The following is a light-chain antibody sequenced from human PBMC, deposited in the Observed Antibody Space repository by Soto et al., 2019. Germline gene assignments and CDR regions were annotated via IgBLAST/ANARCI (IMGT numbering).Light chain of an antibody. CDR3: QQRSHWPT. J-gene: IGKJ1*01. V-gene: IGKV3-11*01. CDR1: QSVSSH. CDR2: DAS. Sequence: EIVLAQSPASLSLSPGERATLSCRASQSVSSHLAWYQQKPGQSPRLLIHDASNRATGIPARFSGSGSGTDFTLTISSLEPEDFAFYFCQQRSHWPTFGQGTKVDIK.